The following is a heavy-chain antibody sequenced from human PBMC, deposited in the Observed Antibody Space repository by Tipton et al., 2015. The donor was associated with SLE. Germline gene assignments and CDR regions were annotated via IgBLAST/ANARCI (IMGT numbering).Heavy chain of an antibody. Sequence: TLSLTCTVSGGSISSYYWSWIRQPPGKGLEWIGYIYYSGSTNYNPSLNSRVTISVDTSKNQFSLKLSSVTAADTAVYYCARWAGPTVNFDYWGQGTLVTVSS. CDR2: IYYSGST. J-gene: IGHJ4*02. V-gene: IGHV4-59*01. CDR3: ARWAGPTVNFDY. CDR1: GGSISSYY. D-gene: IGHD4-11*01.